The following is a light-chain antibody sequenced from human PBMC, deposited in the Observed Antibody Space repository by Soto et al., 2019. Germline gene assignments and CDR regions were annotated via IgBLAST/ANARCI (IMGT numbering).Light chain of an antibody. V-gene: IGKV1-9*01. Sequence: DIQLTQSPSFLSASVGDRVTITCRASQGISSYLAWYQQKPGKAPKLLIYAASTLQSGVPSRFSGSGSGTEFTHTIISLQPEDFATYYCQQLNSYPLTFGPGTKVDIK. CDR3: QQLNSYPLT. CDR2: AAS. CDR1: QGISSY. J-gene: IGKJ3*01.